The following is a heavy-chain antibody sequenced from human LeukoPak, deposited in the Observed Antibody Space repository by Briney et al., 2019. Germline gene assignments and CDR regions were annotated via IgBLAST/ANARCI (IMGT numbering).Heavy chain of an antibody. D-gene: IGHD3-16*01. J-gene: IGHJ6*03. CDR2: IYYTGNT. V-gene: IGHV4-59*08. CDR3: ARGGSYFYYMDV. CDR1: GGSISSYY. Sequence: PSETLSLTCSVSGGSISSYYWSWLRQPPGKGLEWIGYIYYTGNTNYNPSLKSRVTISVDTSKNQFSLKLSSVTAADTAVYFCARGGSYFYYMDVWGKGTTVTVSS.